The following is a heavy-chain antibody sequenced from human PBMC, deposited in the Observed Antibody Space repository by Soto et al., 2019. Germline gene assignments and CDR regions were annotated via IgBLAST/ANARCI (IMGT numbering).Heavy chain of an antibody. CDR1: GGSISSYY. Sequence: SETLSLTCTVSGGSISSYYWSWIRQPPGKGLEWIGYIYYSGSTNYNPSLKSRVTISVDTSKNQFSLKLSSVTAADTAVYYCARHSSTMVRGVISSWFDPWGQGTLVTVSS. J-gene: IGHJ5*02. D-gene: IGHD3-10*01. CDR3: ARHSSTMVRGVISSWFDP. CDR2: IYYSGST. V-gene: IGHV4-59*08.